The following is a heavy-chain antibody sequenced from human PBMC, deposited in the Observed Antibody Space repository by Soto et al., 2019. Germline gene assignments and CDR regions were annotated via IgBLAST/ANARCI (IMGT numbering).Heavy chain of an antibody. J-gene: IGHJ6*02. CDR3: AKEYFDFWSGYDFYYGMDV. CDR2: ISYDGSNK. V-gene: IGHV3-30*18. D-gene: IGHD3-3*01. CDR1: GFTFSSYG. Sequence: QVQLVESGGGVVQPGRSLRLSCAAPGFTFSSYGMQWVRQAPGKGLEWVAVISYDGSNKYNADSVKGRFTISRDNSKNTLYLQMNSLRVEDTAVYYCAKEYFDFWSGYDFYYGMDVWGQGTTVTVSS.